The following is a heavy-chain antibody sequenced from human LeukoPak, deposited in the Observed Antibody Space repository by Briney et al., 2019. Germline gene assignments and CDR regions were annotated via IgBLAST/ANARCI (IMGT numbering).Heavy chain of an antibody. V-gene: IGHV3-21*01. CDR1: GFTFSSYS. Sequence: GGSLRLSCAASGFTFSSYSKNWVRQAPGKGLEWVSSISSSSSYIYYADSVKGRFTISRDNAKNTLYLQMNSLRAEDTAVYYCAILIPYDSREKTFDIWGQGTMVTVSS. CDR2: ISSSSSYI. D-gene: IGHD5-12*01. J-gene: IGHJ3*02. CDR3: AILIPYDSREKTFDI.